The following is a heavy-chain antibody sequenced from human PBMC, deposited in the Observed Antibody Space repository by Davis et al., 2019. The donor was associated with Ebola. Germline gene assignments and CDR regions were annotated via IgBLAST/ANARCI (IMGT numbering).Heavy chain of an antibody. J-gene: IGHJ4*02. V-gene: IGHV4-34*01. CDR1: GGSFSGYY. Sequence: GSLRLSCAAYGGSFSGYYWSWIRQPPGKGLEWIGEINHSGSTNSNPSLKSRVTISVDTSKNQFSLKLSTVTAAVTAVYYCARGGGWLRRFTRWGQGTLVTVSS. CDR3: ARGGGWLRRFTR. D-gene: IGHD5-12*01. CDR2: INHSGST.